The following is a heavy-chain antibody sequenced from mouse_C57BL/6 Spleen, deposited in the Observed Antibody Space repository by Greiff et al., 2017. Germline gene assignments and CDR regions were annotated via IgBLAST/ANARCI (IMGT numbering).Heavy chain of an antibody. J-gene: IGHJ4*01. CDR2: IHPNSGST. CDR1: GYTFTSYW. V-gene: IGHV1-64*01. CDR3: ASYDYDESYAMDY. Sequence: VQLQQPGAELVKPGASVKLSCKASGYTFTSYWMHWVKQRPGQGLEWIGMIHPNSGSTNYNEKFKSKATLTVDKSSSTAYMQLSSPTSEDSAVYYCASYDYDESYAMDYWGQGTSVTVSS. D-gene: IGHD2-4*01.